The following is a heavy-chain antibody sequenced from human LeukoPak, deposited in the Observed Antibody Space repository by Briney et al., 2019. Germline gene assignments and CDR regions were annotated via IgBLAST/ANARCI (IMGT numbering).Heavy chain of an antibody. CDR1: GGSISSYY. Sequence: PSETLSLTCTVSGGSISSYYWSWIRQPPGKGLEWIGYIYYSGSTNYNPSLESRVTISVDTSKNQFSLKLSSVTAADTAVYYCARVLWNWFDPWGQGTLVTVSS. CDR2: IYYSGST. V-gene: IGHV4-59*01. J-gene: IGHJ5*02. CDR3: ARVLWNWFDP.